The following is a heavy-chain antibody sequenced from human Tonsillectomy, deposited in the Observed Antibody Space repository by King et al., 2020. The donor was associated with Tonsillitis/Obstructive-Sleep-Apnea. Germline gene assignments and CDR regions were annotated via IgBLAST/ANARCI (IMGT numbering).Heavy chain of an antibody. Sequence: VQLVESGAEVKKPGASVKVSCKASGYTFTSYYMHWVRQAPGQGLEWMGIINPSGGSTSYAQKFQGRVTMTRDTSTSTVYMELSSLRSEDTAVYYCARDSGTYYDFWSGYSTGAFDIWGQGTMVTVSS. D-gene: IGHD3-3*01. CDR1: GYTFTSYY. CDR3: ARDSGTYYDFWSGYSTGAFDI. J-gene: IGHJ3*02. V-gene: IGHV1-46*01. CDR2: INPSGGST.